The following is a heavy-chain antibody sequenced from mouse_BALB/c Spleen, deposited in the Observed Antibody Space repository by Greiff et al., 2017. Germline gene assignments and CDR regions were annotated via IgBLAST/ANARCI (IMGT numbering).Heavy chain of an antibody. D-gene: IGHD2-4*01. CDR1: GYSFTDYN. Sequence: EVQLQQSGPELVKPGASVKISCKASGYSFTDYNMHWVKQSHGKSLEWIGYIYPYNGGTGYNQKFKSKATLTVDNSSSTAYMQLSSLTSEDSAVYYCARISDYGGAWFAYWGQGTLVTVSA. V-gene: IGHV1S29*02. J-gene: IGHJ3*01. CDR3: ARISDYGGAWFAY. CDR2: IYPYNGGT.